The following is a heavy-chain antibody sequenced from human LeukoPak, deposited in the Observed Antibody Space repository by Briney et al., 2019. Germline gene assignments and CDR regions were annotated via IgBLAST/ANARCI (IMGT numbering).Heavy chain of an antibody. Sequence: LTGGSLRLSCAASGFTFSSYEMNWVRQAPGKGLEWVSYISSSGSTIYYADSVKGRFTISRDNAKNSLYLQMNSLRAEDTAVYYCARESYDILTGYYDAFDIWGQGTMVTVSS. J-gene: IGHJ3*02. CDR2: ISSSGSTI. CDR3: ARESYDILTGYYDAFDI. CDR1: GFTFSSYE. D-gene: IGHD3-9*01. V-gene: IGHV3-48*03.